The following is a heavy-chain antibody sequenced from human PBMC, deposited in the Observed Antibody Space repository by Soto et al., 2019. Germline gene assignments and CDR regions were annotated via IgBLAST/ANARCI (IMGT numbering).Heavy chain of an antibody. V-gene: IGHV3-73*01. D-gene: IGHD3-3*01. CDR1: GFTFSGSA. CDR3: SRKASVFWRGKPKYYMDV. Sequence: EVQLVESGGGLVQPGGSLKLSCAASGFTFSGSAMHWVRQASGKGLEWVGRIRSKPNNYATAYGASVKGRFTISRDDSKNTAYRKRNSLNTEDTAVYYCSRKASVFWRGKPKYYMDVG. J-gene: IGHJ6*03. CDR2: IRSKPNNYAT.